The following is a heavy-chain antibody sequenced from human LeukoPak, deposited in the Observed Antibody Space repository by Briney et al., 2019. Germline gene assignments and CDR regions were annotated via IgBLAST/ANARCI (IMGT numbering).Heavy chain of an antibody. CDR3: ARGSHVVLRFLEWLY. Sequence: GASVKVSCKASGGTLSSYAISWVRQAPGQGLEWMGGIIPIFGTANYAQKFQGRVTITADESTSTAYMELSSLRSEDTAVYYCARGSHVVLRFLEWLYWGQGTLVTVSS. J-gene: IGHJ4*02. V-gene: IGHV1-69*13. D-gene: IGHD3-3*01. CDR2: IIPIFGTA. CDR1: GGTLSSYA.